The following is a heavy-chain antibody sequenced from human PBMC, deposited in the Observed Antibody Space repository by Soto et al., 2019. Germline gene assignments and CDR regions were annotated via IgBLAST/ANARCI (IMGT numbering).Heavy chain of an antibody. Sequence: SETLSLTCTVSGGSISSYYWSWIRQPPGKGLEWIGYIYYSGSTNYNPSLKSRVTISVDTSKNQFSLKLSSVTAADTAVYYCARTNTILGVVIHGYFDDWGQGTLVNV. CDR3: ARTNTILGVVIHGYFDD. J-gene: IGHJ4*02. CDR1: GGSISSYY. D-gene: IGHD3-3*01. CDR2: IYYSGST. V-gene: IGHV4-59*01.